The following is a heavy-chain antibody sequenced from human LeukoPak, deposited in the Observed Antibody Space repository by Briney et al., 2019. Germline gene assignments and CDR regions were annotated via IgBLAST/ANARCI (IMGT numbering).Heavy chain of an antibody. Sequence: ASVKVSCKASGYTFTNYGITWVRQAPGQGLEWMGRISAYNGDTHYAQKLQGRATITTDTSTNTAYMELRSLGSDDTAVYYCARDVAFYGSRWHNWFDPWGQGTLVTVSS. CDR2: ISAYNGDT. CDR3: ARDVAFYGSRWHNWFDP. V-gene: IGHV1-18*01. D-gene: IGHD6-13*01. J-gene: IGHJ5*02. CDR1: GYTFTNYG.